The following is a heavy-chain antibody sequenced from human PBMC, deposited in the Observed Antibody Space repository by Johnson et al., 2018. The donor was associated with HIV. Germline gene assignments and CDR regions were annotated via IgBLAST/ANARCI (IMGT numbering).Heavy chain of an antibody. CDR2: IRNKANSYAT. Sequence: VQLVESGGGLVQPGGSLKLSCAASGFTLGGSPMHWVRQASGKGLEWIGHIRNKANSYATEYAASVKGRFTISRDDSKNTAYLQMNSLKSEDTAVYYCCKFVGYCSGGGCYTPGDIWGQGTMVTVSS. CDR1: GFTLGGSP. CDR3: CKFVGYCSGGGCYTPGDI. V-gene: IGHV3-73*01. J-gene: IGHJ3*02. D-gene: IGHD2-15*01.